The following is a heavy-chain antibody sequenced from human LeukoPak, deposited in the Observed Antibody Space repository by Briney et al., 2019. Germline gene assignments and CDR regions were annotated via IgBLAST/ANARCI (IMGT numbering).Heavy chain of an antibody. CDR2: ISSSGSTI. V-gene: IGHV3-11*04. J-gene: IGHJ4*02. CDR3: ARDLGYDVPFDY. D-gene: IGHD3-3*01. Sequence: GGSLRLSCTASGFTFSNYAMRWIRQAPGKGLEWVSYISSSGSTIYYADSVKGRFTISRDNAKNSLYLQMNSLRAEDTAVYYCARDLGYDVPFDYWGQGTLVTVSS. CDR1: GFTFSNYA.